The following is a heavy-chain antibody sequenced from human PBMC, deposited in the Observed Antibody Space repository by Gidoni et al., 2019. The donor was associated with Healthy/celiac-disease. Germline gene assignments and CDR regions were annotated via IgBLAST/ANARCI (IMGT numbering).Heavy chain of an antibody. CDR1: GFPFSSYA. CDR2: ISGNGGST. D-gene: IGHD2-2*03. V-gene: IGHV3-23*01. Sequence: EVQLLESGGGLVQPGGSLRLSCAASGFPFSSYALRWVRQAPGKGLEWVSAISGNGGSTYYADSVKGRFTISRDNSKNTLYLQMNSLRAEDTAVYYCANGYCSSTSCQPLTVGFDYWGQGTLVTVSS. J-gene: IGHJ4*02. CDR3: ANGYCSSTSCQPLTVGFDY.